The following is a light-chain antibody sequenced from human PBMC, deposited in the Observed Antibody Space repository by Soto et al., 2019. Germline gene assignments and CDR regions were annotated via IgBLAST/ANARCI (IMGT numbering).Light chain of an antibody. J-gene: IGLJ1*01. V-gene: IGLV7-46*01. CDR3: LLSYNGPYV. CDR1: TGAVTNGHY. Sequence: QTVVTQEPSLTVSPGGTVTLTCGSSTGAVTNGHYPYWFQQKPGQAPRTLIYDTTNRHSWTPARFSGSLLGGKAALTLSGAQPEDEAEYYCLLSYNGPYVFGTGTKLT. CDR2: DTT.